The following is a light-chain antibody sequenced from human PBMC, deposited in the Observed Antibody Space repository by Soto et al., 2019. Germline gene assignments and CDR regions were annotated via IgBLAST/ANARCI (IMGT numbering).Light chain of an antibody. J-gene: IGLJ2*01. Sequence: QSALTQPPSASGSPGQSVTISCTGTSSDVGSYNYVSWIRQRPGTAPKLMIYEVTKRLSGVPDRFSGSKSGNTASLTVSGLQAEDEADYFCISYAGSSNFVVFGGGTKLTVL. CDR2: EVT. CDR3: ISYAGSSNFVV. V-gene: IGLV2-8*01. CDR1: SSDVGSYNY.